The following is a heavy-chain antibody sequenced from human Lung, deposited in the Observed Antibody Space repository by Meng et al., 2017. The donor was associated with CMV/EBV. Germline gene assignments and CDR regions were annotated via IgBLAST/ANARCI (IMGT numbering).Heavy chain of an antibody. J-gene: IGHJ6*02. CDR1: GFIFSNYW. Sequence: GESXKTSXAASGFIFSNYWMTWVRQAPGKGLEWVDNIKEDGSEKSYVDSVKGRFTISRDNAKNSLSLEMNSLRAEDMAVYYCAREQGALGGNYYYAMDVWGQGXTVTVSS. D-gene: IGHD3-10*01. V-gene: IGHV3-7*01. CDR3: AREQGALGGNYYYAMDV. CDR2: IKEDGSEK.